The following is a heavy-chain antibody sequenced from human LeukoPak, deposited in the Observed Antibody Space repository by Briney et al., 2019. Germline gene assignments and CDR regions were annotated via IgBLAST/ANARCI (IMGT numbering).Heavy chain of an antibody. Sequence: PGGSLRLSCAASGFTFSTYWMTWVRQAPGKGLEWVSYISSSSSYTNYADSVKGRFTISRDNAKNSLYLQMNSLRAEDTAVYYCARDRYGMDVWGQGTTVTVSS. J-gene: IGHJ6*02. CDR1: GFTFSTYW. CDR2: ISSSSSYT. V-gene: IGHV3-21*05. CDR3: ARDRYGMDV.